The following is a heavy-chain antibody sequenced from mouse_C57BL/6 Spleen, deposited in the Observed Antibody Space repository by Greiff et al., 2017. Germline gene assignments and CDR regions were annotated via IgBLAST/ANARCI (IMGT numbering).Heavy chain of an antibody. CDR3: ARDDAWDPHFDY. CDR1: GYTFTDYN. J-gene: IGHJ2*01. Sequence: EVQLQQSGPELVKPGASVKMSCKASGYTFTDYNMHWVKQSHGKSLEWIGYINPNNGGTSYNQKFKGKATLTVNKSSSTAYMELRSLTSEDSAVYYCARDDAWDPHFDYWGQGTTLTVSS. V-gene: IGHV1-22*01. D-gene: IGHD2-3*01. CDR2: INPNNGGT.